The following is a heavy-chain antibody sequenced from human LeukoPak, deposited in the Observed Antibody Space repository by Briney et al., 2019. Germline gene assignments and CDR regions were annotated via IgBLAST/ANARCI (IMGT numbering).Heavy chain of an antibody. CDR3: ARNNNWGDAGYYYYMDV. CDR2: IYTSGTT. D-gene: IGHD7-27*01. CDR1: GGSISSYY. V-gene: IGHV4-4*07. Sequence: SEILSLTCTVSGGSISSYYWSWLRQSAGRGLEWIGRIYTSGTTNYNPSLKSRVTMSVDTSKNQFSLKLTSVTAADTAVYYCARNNNWGDAGYYYYMDVWGKGTTVTVSS. J-gene: IGHJ6*03.